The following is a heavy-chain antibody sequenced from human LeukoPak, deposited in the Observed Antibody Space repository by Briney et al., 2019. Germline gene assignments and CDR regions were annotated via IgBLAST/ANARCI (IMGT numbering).Heavy chain of an antibody. CDR3: ARDPQGYCSSTSCRDFGLSGMDV. V-gene: IGHV1-69*13. Sequence: SVKVSCKASGGTFSSYAISWVRQAPGQGLEWMGGIIPIFGTANYAQKFQGRVTITADESTSTAYMELSSLRSEDTAVYYCARDPQGYCSSTSCRDFGLSGMDVWGQGTTVTVSS. J-gene: IGHJ6*02. CDR1: GGTFSSYA. CDR2: IIPIFGTA. D-gene: IGHD2-2*01.